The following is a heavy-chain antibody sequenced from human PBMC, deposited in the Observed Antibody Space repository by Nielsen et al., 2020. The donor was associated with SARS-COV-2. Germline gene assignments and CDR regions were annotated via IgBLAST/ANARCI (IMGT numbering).Heavy chain of an antibody. V-gene: IGHV5-10-1*01. CDR3: ARQGNGRDGYNEFLV. CDR1: GYSFTSYW. CDR2: IDPSDSYT. D-gene: IGHD5-24*01. Sequence: GESLKTSCKGSGYSFTSYWISWVRQMPGKGLEWMGRIDPSDSYTNYSPSFQGHVTISADKSISTAYLQWSSLKASDTAMYYCARQGNGRDGYNEFLVWGLGTLVTVSS. J-gene: IGHJ4*02.